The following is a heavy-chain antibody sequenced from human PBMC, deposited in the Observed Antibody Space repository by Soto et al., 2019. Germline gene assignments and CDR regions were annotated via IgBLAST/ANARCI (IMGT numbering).Heavy chain of an antibody. J-gene: IGHJ4*02. CDR1: GFTFSSYG. D-gene: IGHD2-15*01. CDR2: IWYDGSNK. Sequence: GGSLRLSCAASGFTFSSYGMHWVRQAPGKGLEWVAVIWYDGSNKYYADSVKGRFTISRDNSKNTLYLQMNSLRAEDTAVYYCARDLPWDDYPNAVLAGYWGQGTLVTVSS. CDR3: ARDLPWDDYPNAVLAGY. V-gene: IGHV3-33*01.